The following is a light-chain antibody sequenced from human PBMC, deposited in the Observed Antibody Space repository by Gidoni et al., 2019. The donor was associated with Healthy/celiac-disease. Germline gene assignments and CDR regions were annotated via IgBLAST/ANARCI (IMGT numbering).Light chain of an antibody. CDR3: QVWDSSSVYVV. V-gene: IGLV3-21*02. J-gene: IGLJ2*01. CDR2: DDS. Sequence: SYVLTQPPSVSVAPGQTARIPCGVNNIGSKSVHWYQKKPGQAPVLVVFDDSERPSGIPERFSGSNSGNTATLTISRVEDGDEADYYCQVWDSSSVYVVFGGGTKLTVL. CDR1: NIGSKS.